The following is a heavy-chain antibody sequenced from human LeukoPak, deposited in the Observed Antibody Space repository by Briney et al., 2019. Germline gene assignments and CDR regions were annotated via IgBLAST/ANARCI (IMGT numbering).Heavy chain of an antibody. J-gene: IGHJ4*02. CDR2: IYYSGST. Sequence: SETLSLTCTVSGGSISSYYWSWIRQPPGKGLEWIGYIYYSGSTNYNPSLKSRVTISVDTSKNQFSLKLSSVTAADTAVYYSARLASGSYGPLTPFDYWGQGTLVTVSS. CDR3: ARLASGSYGPLTPFDY. CDR1: GGSISSYY. V-gene: IGHV4-59*08. D-gene: IGHD1-26*01.